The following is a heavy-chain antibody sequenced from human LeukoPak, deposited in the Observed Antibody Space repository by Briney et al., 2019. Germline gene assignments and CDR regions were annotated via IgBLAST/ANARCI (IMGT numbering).Heavy chain of an antibody. Sequence: SETLSLTCTVSGYSISSGYYWGWIRQPPGKGLEWIGSIYHSGSTYYNPSLKSRVTISVDTSKNQFSLKLSSVTAADTAVYYCAREGVAARPWGYFDYWGQGTLVTVSS. CDR1: GYSISSGYY. CDR3: AREGVAARPWGYFDY. CDR2: IYHSGST. J-gene: IGHJ4*02. V-gene: IGHV4-38-2*02. D-gene: IGHD6-6*01.